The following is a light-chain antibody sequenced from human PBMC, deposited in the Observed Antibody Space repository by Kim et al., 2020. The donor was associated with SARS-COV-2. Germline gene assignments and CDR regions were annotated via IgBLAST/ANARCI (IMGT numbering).Light chain of an antibody. V-gene: IGLV3-21*04. Sequence: GKTARITCGGNNIGSKSVHWYQQKPGQAPVLVIYYDSGRPSGIPERFSGSNAGNTATLTISRVEAGDEADYYCQVWDSSSDHPYVFGTGTKVTVL. J-gene: IGLJ1*01. CDR2: YDS. CDR1: NIGSKS. CDR3: QVWDSSSDHPYV.